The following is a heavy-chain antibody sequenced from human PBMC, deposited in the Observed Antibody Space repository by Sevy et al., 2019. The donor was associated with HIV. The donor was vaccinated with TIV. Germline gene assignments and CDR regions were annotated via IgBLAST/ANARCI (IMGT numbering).Heavy chain of an antibody. CDR2: ISYDGSNK. CDR3: ANSDISGYCSY. V-gene: IGHV3-30*18. Sequence: GGSLRLSCAASGFTFSSYGMHWVRQAPGKGLEWVAVISYDGSNKYYADSVKGRFTISRDNSKNTLYLQMNSLRAEDTAVYYCANSDISGYCSYWGQGTLVTVSS. CDR1: GFTFSSYG. J-gene: IGHJ4*02. D-gene: IGHD3-22*01.